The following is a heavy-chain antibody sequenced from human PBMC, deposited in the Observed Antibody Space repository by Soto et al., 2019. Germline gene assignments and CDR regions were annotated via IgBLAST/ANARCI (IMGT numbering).Heavy chain of an antibody. CDR3: ATRYSSSWFNFDY. Sequence: ASVKVSCKVSVYTLTELSMHWVRQAPGKGLEGMGGFDPEDGGTIYAQKFQGRVTMTEDTSTDTAYMELSSMRSEDTAVYYCATRYSSSWFNFDYWGQGTLVTAPQ. CDR1: VYTLTELS. V-gene: IGHV1-24*01. D-gene: IGHD6-13*01. CDR2: FDPEDGGT. J-gene: IGHJ4*02.